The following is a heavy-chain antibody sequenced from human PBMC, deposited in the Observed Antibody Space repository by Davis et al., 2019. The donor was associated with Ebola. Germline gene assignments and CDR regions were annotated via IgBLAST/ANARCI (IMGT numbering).Heavy chain of an antibody. CDR3: ARHRTGDFVLLPAADKRSGRIPAVVNDAFDI. V-gene: IGHV4-59*08. CDR2: IDYSGST. J-gene: IGHJ3*02. Sequence: SETLSLTCTVSGDSISSYYWSWIRQPPGKGLEWIGYIDYSGSTNYNPSLKSRVTISVDTSKNQFSVRLSSVTAADTAVYYCARHRTGDFVLLPAADKRSGRIPAVVNDAFDIWGQGTMVTVSS. CDR1: GDSISSYY. D-gene: IGHD2-2*01.